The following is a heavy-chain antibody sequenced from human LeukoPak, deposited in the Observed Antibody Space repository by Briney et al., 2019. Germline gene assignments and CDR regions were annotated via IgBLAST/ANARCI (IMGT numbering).Heavy chain of an antibody. CDR3: ARWLVTNLYDAFGI. J-gene: IGHJ3*02. D-gene: IGHD6-19*01. V-gene: IGHV3-23*01. CDR1: GFSFSSYS. Sequence: AGGSLRLSCAASGFSFSSYSLNWVRQAPGKGLEWVSAISGSGGSTYYADSVKGRFTISRDNSRNTLYLQMNSLRAEDTAVYYCARWLVTNLYDAFGIWGQGTMVTVSS. CDR2: ISGSGGST.